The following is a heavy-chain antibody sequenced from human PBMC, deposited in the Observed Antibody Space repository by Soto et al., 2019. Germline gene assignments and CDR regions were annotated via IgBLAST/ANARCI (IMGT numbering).Heavy chain of an antibody. J-gene: IGHJ4*02. CDR3: AKRRPYSRSWYEDY. D-gene: IGHD6-13*01. CDR2: ISGSGGST. V-gene: IGHV3-23*01. CDR1: GFTFSRYA. Sequence: EVQLLESGGGLVQPGGSLRLSCAASGFTFSRYAMSWVHQAPGKGLEWVSAISGSGGSTYYADSVKGRFTISRDNSKNTLYLQMNSLRAEDTAVYYCAKRRPYSRSWYEDYWGQGTLVTVTS.